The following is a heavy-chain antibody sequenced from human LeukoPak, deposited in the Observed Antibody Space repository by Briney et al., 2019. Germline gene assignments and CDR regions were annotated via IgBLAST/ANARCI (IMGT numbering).Heavy chain of an antibody. CDR2: VNHSGST. V-gene: IGHV4-34*01. J-gene: IGHJ4*03. Sequence: PSETLSLTCAVYGGSFSGYYWSWIRQPSGKGLEWIGEVNHSGSTNYNPSLKSRVTISVDTSKNQFSLKLSSVTAADTAVYYCARGGYFDYWGQGTMVTVSS. CDR3: ARGGYFDY. CDR1: GGSFSGYY.